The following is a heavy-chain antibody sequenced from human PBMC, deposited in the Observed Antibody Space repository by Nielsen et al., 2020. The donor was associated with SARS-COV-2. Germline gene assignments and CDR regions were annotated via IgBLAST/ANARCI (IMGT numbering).Heavy chain of an antibody. J-gene: IGHJ4*02. D-gene: IGHD6-19*01. Sequence: GESLKISCAASGFTFSSYWMSWVRQAPGKWLEWVANIKQDGSEKYYVDSVKGRFTISRDNAKNSLYLQMNSLRAEDTAVYYCARDGTHLLYSSGWSFDYWGQGTLVTVSS. CDR2: IKQDGSEK. V-gene: IGHV3-7*05. CDR3: ARDGTHLLYSSGWSFDY. CDR1: GFTFSSYW.